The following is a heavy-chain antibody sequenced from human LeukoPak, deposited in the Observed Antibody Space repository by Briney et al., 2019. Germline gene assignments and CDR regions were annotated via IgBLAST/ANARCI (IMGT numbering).Heavy chain of an antibody. CDR3: ARLGYDFWSGYLGGDQEYYYYGMDV. V-gene: IGHV4-59*01. CDR1: GGSISSYY. D-gene: IGHD3-3*01. Sequence: SETLSLTCTVSGGSISSYYWSWIRQPPGKGLEWIGYIYYSGSTNYNPSLKSRVTISVDTSKNQFSLKLSSVTAADTAVYYCARLGYDFWSGYLGGDQEYYYYGMDVWGQGTRSPSP. CDR2: IYYSGST. J-gene: IGHJ6*02.